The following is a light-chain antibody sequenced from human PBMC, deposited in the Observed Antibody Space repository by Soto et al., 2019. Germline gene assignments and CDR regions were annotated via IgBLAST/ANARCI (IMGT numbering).Light chain of an antibody. CDR3: AAWDDSLSGLYV. CDR1: SSKIGSNY. J-gene: IGLJ1*01. Sequence: QSVLTQPPSASGTPGQRVTISCSGSSSKIGSNYVYWYQQLPGTAPKLLIYRNNQQPSGVPDRFSGSQSGTSASLAISGLRSEYEAYYYCAAWDDSLSGLYVFGTGTKVTVL. CDR2: RNN. V-gene: IGLV1-47*01.